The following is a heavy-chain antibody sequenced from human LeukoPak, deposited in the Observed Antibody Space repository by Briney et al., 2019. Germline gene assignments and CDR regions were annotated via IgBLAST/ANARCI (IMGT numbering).Heavy chain of an antibody. CDR3: ATDRGGTYSPSYFDT. V-gene: IGHV3-23*01. CDR1: GFTFSDYA. CDR2: FSGSGGTT. D-gene: IGHD1-26*01. Sequence: GGSLRLFCAPCGFTFSDYAMRCVRHAPGKALVGVSYFSGSGGTTYYADSVKGPYTISRGTFTDTLYLQMSSLRAEDTTVYYCATDRGGTYSPSYFDTWGQGTLVTVSS. J-gene: IGHJ4*02.